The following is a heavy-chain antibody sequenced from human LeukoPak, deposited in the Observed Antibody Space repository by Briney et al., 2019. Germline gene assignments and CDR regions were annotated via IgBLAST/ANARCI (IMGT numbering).Heavy chain of an antibody. D-gene: IGHD2-2*01. V-gene: IGHV4-4*07. CDR3: ARDLPGYCSSTSCSSYFDY. CDR2: IYTSGST. Sequence: SETLSLTCTVSGGSISSYYWSWIRQPAGKGLEWIGRIYTSGSTNYNPSLKSRVSMSVDTSKNQFSLKLSSVTAADTAVYYCARDLPGYCSSTSCSSYFDYWGQGTLVTVSS. CDR1: GGSISSYY. J-gene: IGHJ4*02.